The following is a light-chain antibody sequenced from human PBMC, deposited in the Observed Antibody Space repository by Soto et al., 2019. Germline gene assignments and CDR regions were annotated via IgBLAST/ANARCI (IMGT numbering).Light chain of an antibody. V-gene: IGKV3-15*01. CDR3: QQYYHWPVT. CDR2: GAS. Sequence: EILMTQSPDTLSLSPGERVTLSCRASRTVSNRLAWYQHKPGQAPRLLISGASTGATGIPPRFRSSGSGTEFTLTVDTLQSEDIAIYYCQQYYHWPVTFGGGTKVDIK. CDR1: RTVSNR. J-gene: IGKJ4*01.